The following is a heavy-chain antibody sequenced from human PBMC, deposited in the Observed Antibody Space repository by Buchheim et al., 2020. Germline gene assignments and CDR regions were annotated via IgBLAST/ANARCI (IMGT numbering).Heavy chain of an antibody. CDR3: ARTIVGATTRSPGGPN. Sequence: EVQLLESGGGLVQPGGSLRLSCAASGFTFSSYAMSWVRQAPGKGLEWVSALSGSGGSTYYADSVKGRFTISRDNSKNTLYLQMNSLRAEDTAVYYCARTIVGATTRSPGGPNWGQGTL. CDR1: GFTFSSYA. J-gene: IGHJ4*02. V-gene: IGHV3-23*01. CDR2: LSGSGGST. D-gene: IGHD1-26*01.